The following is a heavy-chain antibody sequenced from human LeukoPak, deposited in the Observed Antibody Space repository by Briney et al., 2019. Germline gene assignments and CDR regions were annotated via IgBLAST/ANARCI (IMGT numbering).Heavy chain of an antibody. V-gene: IGHV6-1*01. J-gene: IGHJ5*02. D-gene: IGHD6-13*01. CDR1: GDSVSSNRAA. CDR3: ARVRYSSTHNWFDP. Sequence: SQTLSRTCAMSGDSVSSNRAAGNWIRQSPSRGLEWLGRTYYRYKWYSDYAVSVKSRITINPDTSKNQFSLQLNSVTPEDTAVYYCARVRYSSTHNWFDPWGQGTLVTVSS. CDR2: TYYRYKWYS.